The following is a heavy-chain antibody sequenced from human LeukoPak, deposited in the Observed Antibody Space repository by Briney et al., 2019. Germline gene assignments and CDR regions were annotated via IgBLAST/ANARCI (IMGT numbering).Heavy chain of an antibody. J-gene: IGHJ6*02. Sequence: GGSLRLSCAASGFTVSANYMTWVRQAPGKGLEWVSVIFRNGNTYYADSAKGRFTISRDNSKNTVYLQMNSLRAEDTAVYYCARGGYAHYYGMDVWGQGTTVTVSS. CDR1: GFTVSANY. V-gene: IGHV3-53*01. CDR3: ARGGYAHYYGMDV. CDR2: IFRNGNT. D-gene: IGHD5-18*01.